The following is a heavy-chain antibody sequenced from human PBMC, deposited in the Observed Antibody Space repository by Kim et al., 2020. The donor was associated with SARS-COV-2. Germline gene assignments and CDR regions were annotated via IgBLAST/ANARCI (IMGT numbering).Heavy chain of an antibody. D-gene: IGHD6-25*01. CDR1: DYTSGNFW. Sequence: GGSLRLSCAAFDYTSGNFWMSWVRQAPGKGPEWVANINQDGSEKFYVDSVKGRFTISRDNAKNSLYLQMNSLRVEDTAIYYCVTGQGSHGSWGQGALVTVSS. V-gene: IGHV3-7*01. CDR2: INQDGSEK. CDR3: VTGQGSHGS. J-gene: IGHJ5*02.